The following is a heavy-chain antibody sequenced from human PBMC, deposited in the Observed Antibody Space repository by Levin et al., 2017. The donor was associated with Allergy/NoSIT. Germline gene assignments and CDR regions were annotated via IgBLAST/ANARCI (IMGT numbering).Heavy chain of an antibody. CDR2: IWYDGSNK. J-gene: IGHJ6*02. CDR3: ARDRSIAAGGMDV. CDR1: GFTFSSSG. V-gene: IGHV3-33*01. Sequence: LSLTCAASGFTFSSSGMHWVRQAPGKGLEWVAVIWYDGSNKYYADSVKGRFTISRDNSKNTLYLQMNSLRAEDTAVYYCARDRSIAAGGMDVWGQGTTVTVSS. D-gene: IGHD6-13*01.